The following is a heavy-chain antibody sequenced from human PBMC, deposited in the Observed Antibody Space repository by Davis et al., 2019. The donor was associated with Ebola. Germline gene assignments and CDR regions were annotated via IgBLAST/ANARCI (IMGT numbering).Heavy chain of an antibody. CDR2: IYYSGST. J-gene: IGHJ6*02. CDR1: GGSISSSSYY. Sequence: PSETLSLTCTVSGGSISSSSYYWGWIRQPPGKGLEWIGSIYYSGSTYYNPSLKSRVTISVDTSKNQFSLKLSSVTAADTAAYYCARLKTTILWFGRSGGMDVWGQGTTVTVSS. D-gene: IGHD3-10*01. CDR3: ARLKTTILWFGRSGGMDV. V-gene: IGHV4-39*01.